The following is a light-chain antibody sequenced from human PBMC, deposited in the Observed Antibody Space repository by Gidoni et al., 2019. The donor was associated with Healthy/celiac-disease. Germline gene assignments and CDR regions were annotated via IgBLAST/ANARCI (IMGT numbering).Light chain of an antibody. CDR1: ELNRKT. J-gene: IGLJ2*01. CDR2: EDE. V-gene: IGLV3-1*01. Sequence: SYELTQPPSVSVSPGQTATITCSGDELNRKTASWYQQRTGQSPVLLMFEDEKRPSGIPARFSGSTSGNTATLTISGTQDIDEADYFCQAWDSGTVIFGGGTKLTVL. CDR3: QAWDSGTVI.